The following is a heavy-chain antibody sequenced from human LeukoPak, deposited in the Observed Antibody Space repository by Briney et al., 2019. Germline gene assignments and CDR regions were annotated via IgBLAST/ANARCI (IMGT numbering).Heavy chain of an antibody. CDR1: GGSISSGGYY. Sequence: PSETLSLTCTVSGGSISSGGYYWSWIRQPPGKGLEWIGYIYHSGSTYYNPSLKSRVTISVDGSKNQFSLKLSSVTPEDTAVYYCARDRGNGWNHPADWGQGTRVTVSS. V-gene: IGHV4-30-2*01. CDR2: IYHSGST. CDR3: ARDRGNGWNHPAD. D-gene: IGHD6-19*01. J-gene: IGHJ1*01.